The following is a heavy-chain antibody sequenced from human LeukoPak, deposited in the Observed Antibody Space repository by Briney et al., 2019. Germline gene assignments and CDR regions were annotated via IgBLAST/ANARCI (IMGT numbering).Heavy chain of an antibody. CDR3: ARDAPRWRNAFDF. V-gene: IGHV1-18*01. D-gene: IGHD4-23*01. Sequence: GASVKVSCKASGYTFPSTGICWVRQAPGQGLEWMGWVSAYNGNTNYAQKFRGRVTMTRDTSTNTAYMELRSLRSDDTAVYFCARDAPRWRNAFDFWGQGTMVTVSS. CDR2: VSAYNGNT. J-gene: IGHJ3*01. CDR1: GYTFPSTG.